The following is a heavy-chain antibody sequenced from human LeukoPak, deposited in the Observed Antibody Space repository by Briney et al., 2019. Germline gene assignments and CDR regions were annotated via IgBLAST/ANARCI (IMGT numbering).Heavy chain of an antibody. J-gene: IGHJ4*02. CDR1: GFTFSSYA. V-gene: IGHV3-64D*09. Sequence: GGSLRLSCSASGFTFSSYAMHWVRQAPGKGLEYVSAISSNGGSTYYADSVKGRFTISRDNSKNTLYLQMSSLRAEDTAVYYCVKALARYYFDYWGQGTLVTVFS. CDR3: VKALARYYFDY. D-gene: IGHD6-6*01. CDR2: ISSNGGST.